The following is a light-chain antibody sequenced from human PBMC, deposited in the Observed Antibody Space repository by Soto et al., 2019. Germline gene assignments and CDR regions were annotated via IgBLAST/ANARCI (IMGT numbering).Light chain of an antibody. J-gene: IGKJ5*01. CDR2: DTS. CDR1: QSVSIH. V-gene: IGKV3-15*01. CDR3: QQYSNWPPIT. Sequence: ETVMTQSPGTLSVSLGERATLSCRASQSVSIHLAWYQQKPGQAPRLLIYDTSTRATGIPARFSGSGSGTEFTLTISSLQSEDFAVSYCQQYSNWPPITFGQGTRLEI.